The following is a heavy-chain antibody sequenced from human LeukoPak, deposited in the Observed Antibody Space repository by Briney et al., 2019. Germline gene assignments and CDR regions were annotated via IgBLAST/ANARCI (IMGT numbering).Heavy chain of an antibody. CDR2: IYYSGST. Sequence: SETLSLTCTVSGGSISSYYWSWIRQPPGKGLEWIGYIYYSGSTNYNPSLKSRVTISVDTSKDQFSLKLSSVTAADTAVYYCARVGAATYGMDVWGQGTTVTVSS. CDR3: ARVGAATYGMDV. D-gene: IGHD6-13*01. J-gene: IGHJ6*02. CDR1: GGSISSYY. V-gene: IGHV4-59*01.